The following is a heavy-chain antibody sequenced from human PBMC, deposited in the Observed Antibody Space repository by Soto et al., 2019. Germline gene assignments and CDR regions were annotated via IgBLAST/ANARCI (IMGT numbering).Heavy chain of an antibody. D-gene: IGHD6-13*01. CDR1: GFTFSNAW. V-gene: IGHV3-15*07. Sequence: PGGSLRLFCAASGFTFSNAWMNWVRQAPGKGLEWVGRIKSKTDGGTTDYAAPVKGRFTISRDDSKNTLYLQMNSLKTEDTAVYYCTTVVSAHVSSNRRYSSSWSRIDYWGQGTLVTVSS. CDR3: TTVVSAHVSSNRRYSSSWSRIDY. CDR2: IKSKTDGGTT. J-gene: IGHJ4*02.